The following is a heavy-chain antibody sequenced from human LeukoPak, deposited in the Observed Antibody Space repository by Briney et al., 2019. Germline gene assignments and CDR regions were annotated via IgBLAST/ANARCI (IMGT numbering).Heavy chain of an antibody. V-gene: IGHV3-20*04. J-gene: IGHJ4*02. Sequence: GGSLRLSCAASGFTFSSYSMNWVRQAPGKGLEWVSGINWNGGSTGYADSVKGRFTISRDNAKNSLYLQMNSLRAEDTALYYCARDSGYSSDQYYFDYWGQGTLVTVSS. CDR3: ARDSGYSSDQYYFDY. CDR2: INWNGGST. D-gene: IGHD6-19*01. CDR1: GFTFSSYS.